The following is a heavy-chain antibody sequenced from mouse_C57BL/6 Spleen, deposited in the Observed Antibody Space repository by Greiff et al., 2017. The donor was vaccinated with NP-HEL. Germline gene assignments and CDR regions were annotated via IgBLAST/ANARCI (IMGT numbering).Heavy chain of an antibody. Sequence: EVQLQQSVAELVRPGASVKLSCTASGFNIKNTYMHWVKQRPEQGLEWIGRIDPANGNTKYAPKFQGKATITADTSSNTAYLQRSSLTSEDTAIYYCARVGTVVAPDWYFDVWGTRTTVTVSS. D-gene: IGHD1-1*01. CDR3: ARVGTVVAPDWYFDV. V-gene: IGHV14-3*01. J-gene: IGHJ1*03. CDR2: IDPANGNT. CDR1: GFNIKNTY.